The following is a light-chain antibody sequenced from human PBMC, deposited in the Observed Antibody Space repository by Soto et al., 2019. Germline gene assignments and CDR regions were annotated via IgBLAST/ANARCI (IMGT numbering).Light chain of an antibody. J-gene: IGKJ2*01. CDR3: QQYGSSPPYT. CDR1: QSVSSSY. Sequence: EIVLTQSPGTLSLSPGERATLSCRASQSVSSSYLAWYQQKPGQAPRPLIYGASSRATGIPDRFSGSGSGTDFTLTISRLEPEDFAVYYCQQYGSSPPYTFGQGTKLVIK. V-gene: IGKV3-20*01. CDR2: GAS.